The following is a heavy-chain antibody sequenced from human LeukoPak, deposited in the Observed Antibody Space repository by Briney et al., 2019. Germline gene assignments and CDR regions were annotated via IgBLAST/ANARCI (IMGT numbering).Heavy chain of an antibody. V-gene: IGHV3-48*01. CDR2: ISSSSSTI. J-gene: IGHJ4*02. CDR1: GFTFSSYG. D-gene: IGHD3-10*01. Sequence: PGGSLRLSCAASGFTFSSYGMTWVRQAPGKGLEWVSYISSSSSTIYYADSVKGRFTISRDNAKNSLYLQLNSLRAEDTAVYYCAKVIYYGSGSPWDYWGQGTLVTVSS. CDR3: AKVIYYGSGSPWDY.